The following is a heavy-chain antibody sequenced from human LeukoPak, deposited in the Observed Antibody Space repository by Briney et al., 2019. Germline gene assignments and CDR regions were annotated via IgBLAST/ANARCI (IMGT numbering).Heavy chain of an antibody. V-gene: IGHV1-8*01. CDR1: GYTFTSYD. Sequence: ASVKVSCKASGYTFTSYDIDWVRQATGQGREWMGWMNPNSGNTGYAQKFQGRVTMTRNTSISTAYMELSSLRSEDTAVYYCCVIHYGRRSNFDYWGQGTLVTVSS. CDR3: CVIHYGRRSNFDY. CDR2: MNPNSGNT. D-gene: IGHD3-10*01. J-gene: IGHJ4*02.